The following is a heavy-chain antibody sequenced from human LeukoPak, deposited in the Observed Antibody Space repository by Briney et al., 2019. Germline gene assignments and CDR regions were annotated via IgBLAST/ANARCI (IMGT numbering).Heavy chain of an antibody. Sequence: GGSLRLSCATSGFTFSSYEMNWVRQAPGKGPEWVSYISSSGSPIYYADSVRGRFTISRDNAKNSLYLQMNSLRADDTAVYYCTRENIPTVGYLDYWGRGTRVTVSS. J-gene: IGHJ4*02. CDR3: TRENIPTVGYLDY. CDR1: GFTFSSYE. D-gene: IGHD2-2*03. CDR2: ISSSGSPI. V-gene: IGHV3-48*03.